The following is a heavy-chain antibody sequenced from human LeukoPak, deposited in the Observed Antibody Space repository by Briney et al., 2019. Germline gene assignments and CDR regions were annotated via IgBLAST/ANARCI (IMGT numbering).Heavy chain of an antibody. D-gene: IGHD6-6*01. CDR1: GFTFSNYA. CDR3: ARVVVSSSSDYFDY. J-gene: IGHJ4*02. Sequence: GGSLRLSCAASGFTFSNYAMHWVRQAPGKGLEWVAVTSYDESNKYYADSVKGRFTISRDNSKKTLYPQMNSLRGGDTAVYYCARVVVSSSSDYFDYWGQGTLVIVSS. CDR2: TSYDESNK. V-gene: IGHV3-30*04.